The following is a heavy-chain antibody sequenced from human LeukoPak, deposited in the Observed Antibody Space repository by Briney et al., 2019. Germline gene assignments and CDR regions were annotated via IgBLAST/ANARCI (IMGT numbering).Heavy chain of an antibody. CDR1: GGSVSSGSYY. Sequence: SETLSLTCTVSGGSVSSGSYYWNWIRQPPGKGLEWIGYIYYSGSTNYNPSLKSRLTISVDTSNNQFSLKLSSVTAADTAVYYCASTSGYCSGGNCYSAFDYWGQGTLVTVSS. CDR3: ASTSGYCSGGNCYSAFDY. D-gene: IGHD2-15*01. V-gene: IGHV4-61*01. J-gene: IGHJ4*02. CDR2: IYYSGST.